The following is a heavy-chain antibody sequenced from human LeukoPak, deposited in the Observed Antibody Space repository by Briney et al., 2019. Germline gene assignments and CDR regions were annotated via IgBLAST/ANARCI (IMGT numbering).Heavy chain of an antibody. V-gene: IGHV4-59*01. J-gene: IGHJ4*02. Sequence: SETLSLTCTVSGDSIRTYYWTWIRQPPGKGLEWLGYIYYSGTTNYNPSLKSRVTISVDLSKNQFSLRLTSLTATDTAVYFCARMNYYGSYYFDFWGQGTLVTVSS. CDR3: ARMNYYGSYYFDF. CDR2: IYYSGTT. D-gene: IGHD3-10*01. CDR1: GDSIRTYY.